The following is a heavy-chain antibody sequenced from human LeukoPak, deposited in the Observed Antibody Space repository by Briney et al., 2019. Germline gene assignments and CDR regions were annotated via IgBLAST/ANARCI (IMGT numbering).Heavy chain of an antibody. J-gene: IGHJ3*02. CDR2: IYYSGST. V-gene: IGHV4-61*01. CDR3: ARLRPVAGYDAFDI. Sequence: PSETLSLTCTVSGGSVSSGTYYWSWIRQPPGEGLEWIGYIYYSGSTNYNPSLKSRVTMSVDTSKNQFSLKLTSVTAADTAVYYCARLRPVAGYDAFDIWGHGTMVTVSS. CDR1: GGSVSSGTYY. D-gene: IGHD6-19*01.